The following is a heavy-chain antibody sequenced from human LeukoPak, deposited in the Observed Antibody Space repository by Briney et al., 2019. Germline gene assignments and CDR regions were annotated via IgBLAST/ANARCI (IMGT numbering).Heavy chain of an antibody. V-gene: IGHV4-39*07. CDR3: ARSGPVQNWSAYYYYYMDV. J-gene: IGHJ6*03. CDR1: GGSISSSSYY. CDR2: IYYSGST. D-gene: IGHD1-1*01. Sequence: SETLSLTCTVSGGSISSSSYYWGWIRQPPGKGLEWIGSIYYSGSTYYNPSLKSRVTISVDTSKNQFSLKLSSVTAADTAVYYCARSGPVQNWSAYYYYYMDVWGKGTTVTISS.